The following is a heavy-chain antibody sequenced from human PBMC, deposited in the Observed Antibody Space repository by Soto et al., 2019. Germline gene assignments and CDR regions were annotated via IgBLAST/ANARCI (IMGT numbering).Heavy chain of an antibody. CDR1: VGSISSGGYY. V-gene: IGHV4-31*03. CDR3: ARDNPYYYGSGSES. J-gene: IGHJ5*02. Sequence: PSETLSLTCTVSVGSISSGGYYWSWIRQHPGKGLEWIGYIYYSGSTYYNPSLKSRVTISVDTSKNQFSLKLSSVTAADTAVYYCARDNPYYYGSGSESWGQGTLVTVSS. D-gene: IGHD3-10*01. CDR2: IYYSGST.